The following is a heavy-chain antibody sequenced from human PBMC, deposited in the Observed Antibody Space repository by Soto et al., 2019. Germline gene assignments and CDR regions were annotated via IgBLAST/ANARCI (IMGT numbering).Heavy chain of an antibody. D-gene: IGHD4-17*01. CDR3: ARDQAYGVGAFDI. Sequence: QVQLQESGPGLVKPSETLSLTCTVSGGSISSYYWSWIRQPPGKGLEWIGYIYYSGSTNYNPSLKSRVTISVDTSKNQCSLKLSSVTAADTAVYYCARDQAYGVGAFDIWGQGTMVTVSS. CDR2: IYYSGST. CDR1: GGSISSYY. V-gene: IGHV4-59*01. J-gene: IGHJ3*02.